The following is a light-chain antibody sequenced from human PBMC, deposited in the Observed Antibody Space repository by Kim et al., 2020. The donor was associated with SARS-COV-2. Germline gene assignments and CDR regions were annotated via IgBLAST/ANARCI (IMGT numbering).Light chain of an antibody. CDR1: QRISSF. CDR3: QQRSNWPLT. J-gene: IGKJ4*01. V-gene: IGKV3-11*01. Sequence: EIVLTQSPATLSLSPGERATLSCRASQRISSFLVWYQHKPGQTPRLLIYAASDRATGIPARFSGSGSGTDFTLTISSLEPEDSAVYYCQQRSNWPLTFGGGTKVDIK. CDR2: AAS.